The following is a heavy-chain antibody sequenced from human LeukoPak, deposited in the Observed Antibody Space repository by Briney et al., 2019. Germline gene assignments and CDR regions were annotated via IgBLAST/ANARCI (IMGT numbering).Heavy chain of an antibody. V-gene: IGHV3-23*01. CDR1: GFTFSSYA. D-gene: IGHD3-3*01. CDR3: VKEYHSRGFGAYFDY. CDR2: ISGSGGST. Sequence: GGSLRLSCAASGFTFSSYAMSWVRQAPGKGLEWVSAISGSGGSTYYADSVKGRFTLSRDNSINTVDLRMNSLRAEDTAVYYCVKEYHSRGFGAYFDYWGQGTLVTVSS. J-gene: IGHJ4*02.